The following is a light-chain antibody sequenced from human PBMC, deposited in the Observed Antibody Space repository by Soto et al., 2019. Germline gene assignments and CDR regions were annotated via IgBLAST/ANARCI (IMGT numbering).Light chain of an antibody. CDR3: LQYNNSAP. V-gene: IGKV3-15*01. J-gene: IGKJ1*01. Sequence: EMIMKMTAATGSVSPTEIGLGSCRSSQSVSSNLAWYQQKPGQAPRLLTYGASTRATGIPARFSGSGSWTQFILTISCQPSEDFPVYYWLQYNNSAPFGEGTKVDI. CDR2: GAS. CDR1: QSVSSN.